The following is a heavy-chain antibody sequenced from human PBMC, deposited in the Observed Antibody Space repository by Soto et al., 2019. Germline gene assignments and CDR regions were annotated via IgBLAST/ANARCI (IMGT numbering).Heavy chain of an antibody. CDR3: ARHISNFRYDYYAMGG. CDR1: RGRLSHNL. J-gene: IGHJ6*02. Sequence: GESQTISRTGSRGRLSHNLIGCVSQLPEKGLEWMGIIYPGDSDTRYSPSFQGHVTITVDKSTSTAYLQWNTLKASDTAMYYCARHISNFRYDYYAMGGWRQRYRVTVSS. CDR2: IYPGDSDT. D-gene: IGHD3-3*01. V-gene: IGHV5-51*01.